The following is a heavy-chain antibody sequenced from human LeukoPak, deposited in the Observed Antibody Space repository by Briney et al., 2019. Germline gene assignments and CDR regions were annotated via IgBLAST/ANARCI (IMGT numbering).Heavy chain of an antibody. CDR3: ARDFVWGTNRYHDAFDI. Sequence: GGSLRLSCVASGFTFGSYAMSWVRQAPGKGLEWVSAIDGGGGSPFYANSMKGRCIISRDNSKSTLFLQLNSLRAEDTAVYYCARDFVWGTNRYHDAFDIWGQGTMVTVSS. J-gene: IGHJ3*02. CDR2: IDGGGGSP. CDR1: GFTFGSYA. V-gene: IGHV3-23*01. D-gene: IGHD3-16*02.